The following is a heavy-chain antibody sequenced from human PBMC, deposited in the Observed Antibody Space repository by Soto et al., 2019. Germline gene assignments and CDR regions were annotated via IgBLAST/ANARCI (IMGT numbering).Heavy chain of an antibody. Sequence: PSETLSLTCTVSGGSISSGDYYWSWIRQPPGKGLEWIGYIYYSGSTYYNPSLKSRVTISVDTSKNQFSLKLSSVTAADTAVYYCARDVTMIPTGFDPWGQGTLVTVSS. CDR3: ARDVTMIPTGFDP. D-gene: IGHD3-22*01. CDR2: IYYSGST. V-gene: IGHV4-30-4*01. J-gene: IGHJ5*02. CDR1: GGSISSGDYY.